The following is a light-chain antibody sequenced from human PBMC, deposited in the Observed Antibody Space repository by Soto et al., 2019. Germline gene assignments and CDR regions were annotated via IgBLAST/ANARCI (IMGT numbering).Light chain of an antibody. CDR1: SSNIGAGYD. J-gene: IGLJ2*01. CDR3: QSYDSGLSGAL. Sequence: QSVLTQPPSVSGAPGQRVTISCTGSSSNIGAGYDVHWYQQHPGTAPRLLIYGATHRPSGVPERFSGSRSGSSASLTITGLQAEDESFDHCQSYDSGLSGALFGGGTKLTVL. V-gene: IGLV1-40*01. CDR2: GAT.